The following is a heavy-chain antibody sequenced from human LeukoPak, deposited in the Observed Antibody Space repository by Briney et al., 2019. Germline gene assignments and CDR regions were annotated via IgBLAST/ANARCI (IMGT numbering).Heavy chain of an antibody. V-gene: IGHV3-30*02. CDR1: GFTFSTYE. CDR2: IRYDGSDK. CDR3: AKGRQVERWVFDY. Sequence: GGSLRLSCAAPGFTFSTYEMHWVRQAPGKGLEWVAFIRYDGSDKYYANSVKGRFTISRDNSKNTLFLQMDSLRAEDTAVYYCAKGRQVERWVFDYWGQGTLVTVSS. J-gene: IGHJ4*02. D-gene: IGHD1-1*01.